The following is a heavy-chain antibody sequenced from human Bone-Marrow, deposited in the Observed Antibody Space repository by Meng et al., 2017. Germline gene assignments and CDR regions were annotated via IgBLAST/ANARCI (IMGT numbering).Heavy chain of an antibody. V-gene: IGHV4-38-2*01. CDR3: ARHSGGSGSYFAYYYYGMDV. Sequence: SETLSLTCAVSGYSISSGYYWGWIRQPPGKGLEWIGSIYHSGSTYYNPSLKSRVTISVDTSKNQFSLKLSSVTAADTAVYYCARHSGGSGSYFAYYYYGMDVWGRGTTVTVSS. J-gene: IGHJ6*02. CDR1: GYSISSGYY. D-gene: IGHD3-10*01. CDR2: IYHSGST.